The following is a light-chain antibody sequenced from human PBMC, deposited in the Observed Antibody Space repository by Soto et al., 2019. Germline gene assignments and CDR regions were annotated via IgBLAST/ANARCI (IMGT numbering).Light chain of an antibody. CDR3: SSYSSSITHVV. CDR1: SSDVCDFNY. V-gene: IGLV2-14*03. Sequence: QSALTQPASVSGSPGRSVTISCTGSSSDVCDFNYVSWYQHLPGRAPKLIIYDVTNRPSGISYRFSASKSGRTASLTISGLQAEDEADYYCSSYSSSITHVVFGGGTKLTVL. CDR2: DVT. J-gene: IGLJ2*01.